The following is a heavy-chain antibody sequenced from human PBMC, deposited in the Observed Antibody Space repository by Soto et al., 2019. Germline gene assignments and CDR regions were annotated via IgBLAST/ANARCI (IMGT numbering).Heavy chain of an antibody. Sequence: QVQLQESGPGLVKPSETLSLTCTVSGGSIGNNFWSWIRQPAGKGLEWIGRIYNSGSTNYNPSLKSRVTISEDTSKNQFSLRMSSVAAADTAVYYCARWNTGGLDVWGQGTTVTVSS. CDR2: IYNSGST. V-gene: IGHV4-4*07. D-gene: IGHD5-18*01. CDR3: ARWNTGGLDV. CDR1: GGSIGNNF. J-gene: IGHJ6*02.